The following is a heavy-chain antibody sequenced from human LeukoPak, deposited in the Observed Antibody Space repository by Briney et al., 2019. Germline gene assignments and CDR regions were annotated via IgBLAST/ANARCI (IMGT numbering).Heavy chain of an antibody. CDR2: IYNSGST. Sequence: SQTLSLTCTVSGDSISSGDYYWSWIRQPPGKGLEWIGYIYNSGSTYYNPSLKSRVTISADTSKNQFSLKLSPVTAADTAVYYCARGTGYYYYMDVWGKGTTVTVSS. CDR3: ARGTGYYYYMDV. V-gene: IGHV4-30-4*08. D-gene: IGHD3-10*01. CDR1: GDSISSGDYY. J-gene: IGHJ6*03.